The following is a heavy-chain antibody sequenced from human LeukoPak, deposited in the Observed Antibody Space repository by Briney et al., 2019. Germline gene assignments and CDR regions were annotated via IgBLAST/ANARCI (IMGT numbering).Heavy chain of an antibody. V-gene: IGHV4-59*01. CDR3: ARDLDYGGS. CDR1: GGSISSYY. J-gene: IGHJ4*02. D-gene: IGHD4-23*01. CDR2: IYYSGST. Sequence: WETLSLTCTVSGGSISSYYWSWIRQPPGKGLEWIGYIYYSGSTNYNPSLKSRVTISVDTSKNQFSLKLSSVTAADTAVYYCARDLDYGGSWGQGTLVTVSS.